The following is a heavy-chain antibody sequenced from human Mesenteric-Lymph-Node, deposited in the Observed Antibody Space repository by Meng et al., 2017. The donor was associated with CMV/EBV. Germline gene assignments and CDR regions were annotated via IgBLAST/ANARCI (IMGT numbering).Heavy chain of an antibody. V-gene: IGHV4-39*01. Sequence: AGSLRPSCAVYGGSFSGYYWGWIRQPPGKGLGWIASAFYGGSTYYNPSLKSRVTISVDTSKSQFSLKLSSVTAADTAVYYCARHIPPDFWGQGTLVTVSS. CDR1: GGSFSGYY. CDR3: ARHIPPDF. J-gene: IGHJ4*02. CDR2: AFYGGST.